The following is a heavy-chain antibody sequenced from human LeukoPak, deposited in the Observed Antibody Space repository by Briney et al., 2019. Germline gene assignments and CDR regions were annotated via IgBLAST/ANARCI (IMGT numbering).Heavy chain of an antibody. CDR1: GFTFSNYA. V-gene: IGHV3-30-3*01. CDR2: ISYDGNNK. D-gene: IGHD6-13*01. Sequence: GGSLRLSCAASGFTFSNYAIHWVRQAPGKGLEWVAVISYDGNNKQYADSVEGRITISRDNSKNTLYLQMSSLRTEDSAVYYCARDVAATGTYTDFWGQGTLVTVSS. CDR3: ARDVAATGTYTDF. J-gene: IGHJ4*02.